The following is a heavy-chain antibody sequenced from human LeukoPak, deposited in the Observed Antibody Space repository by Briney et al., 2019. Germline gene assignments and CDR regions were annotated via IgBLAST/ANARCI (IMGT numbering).Heavy chain of an antibody. D-gene: IGHD2-2*02. CDR2: INHSGST. V-gene: IGHV4-34*01. J-gene: IGHJ4*02. CDR3: ARHLGYCSSTSCYNYYFDY. Sequence: PSETLSLTCAVYGGSFSGYYWSWIRQPPGKGLEWIGEINHSGSTNYNPSLKSRVTISVDTSKNQFSLKLSSVTAADTAVYYCARHLGYCSSTSCYNYYFDYWGQGTLVTASS. CDR1: GGSFSGYY.